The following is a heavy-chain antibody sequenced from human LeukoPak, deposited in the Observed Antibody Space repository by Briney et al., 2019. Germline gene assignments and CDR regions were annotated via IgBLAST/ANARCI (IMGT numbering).Heavy chain of an antibody. V-gene: IGHV4-34*01. CDR1: DGSFSGYY. CDR3: ARRGSTDERYCSSTTCSTFRH. CDR2: INYSGIT. D-gene: IGHD2-2*01. J-gene: IGHJ4*01. Sequence: PSETPSLTCAVYDGSFSGYYWSWIRQSPGKGLEWIGEINYSGITKYNASLMGRVTILVDTSKNQFSLKVNSVTAADTAVYYCARRGSTDERYCSSTTCSTFRHWGHGTLVTVSS.